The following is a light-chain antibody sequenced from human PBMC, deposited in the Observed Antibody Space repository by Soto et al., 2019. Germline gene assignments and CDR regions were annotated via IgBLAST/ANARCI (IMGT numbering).Light chain of an antibody. CDR1: SSNIGTNA. CDR3: SEWDDSLNGYV. Sequence: QSVLTQPPSASGTPGQRVTISCSGGSSNIGTNAVNWYQQLPGTAPTLLIYNNNQRPSGVPDRFSGSTSGTAASLAISGLQAEDEADYYCSEWDDSLNGYVFGTGTKLTVL. J-gene: IGLJ1*01. CDR2: NNN. V-gene: IGLV1-44*01.